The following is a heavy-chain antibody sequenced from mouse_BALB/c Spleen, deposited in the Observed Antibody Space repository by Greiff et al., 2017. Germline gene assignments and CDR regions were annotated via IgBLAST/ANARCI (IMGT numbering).Heavy chain of an antibody. J-gene: IGHJ3*01. CDR1: GYAFSSYW. CDR2: IYPGDGDT. V-gene: IGHV1-80*01. D-gene: IGHD2-4*01. CDR3: ARSGDYDEGAWFAY. Sequence: QVQLKQSGAELVRPGSSVKISCKASGYAFSSYWMNWVKQRPGQGLEWIGQIYPGDGDTNYNGKFKGKATLTADKSSSTAYMQLSSLTSEDSAVYFCARSGDYDEGAWFAYWGQGTLVTVSA.